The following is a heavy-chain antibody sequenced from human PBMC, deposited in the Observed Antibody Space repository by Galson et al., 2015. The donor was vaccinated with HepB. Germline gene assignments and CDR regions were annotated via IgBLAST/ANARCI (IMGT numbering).Heavy chain of an antibody. CDR1: GFTFSSYG. CDR2: IWYDGSNK. D-gene: IGHD2-21*02. CDR3: AKDVRVSGSGVCCIPIFDY. V-gene: IGHV3-33*06. Sequence: SLRLSCAASGFTFSSYGMHWVRQAPGKGLEWVAVIWYDGSNKYYADSVKGRFTISRDNSKNTVYLQMNSLRAEDTAIYYCAKDVRVSGSGVCCIPIFDYWGQGALVTVSS. J-gene: IGHJ4*02.